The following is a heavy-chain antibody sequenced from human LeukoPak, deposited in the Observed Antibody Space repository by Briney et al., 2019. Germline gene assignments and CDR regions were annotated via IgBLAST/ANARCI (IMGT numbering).Heavy chain of an antibody. D-gene: IGHD3-9*01. J-gene: IGHJ3*02. V-gene: IGHV4-34*01. Sequence: SETLSLTCAVYGGSHSGYYWRWIRQPPGKGLEWIGEINHSGSTNYNPSLKSRVTISVDTSKNQFSLKLSSVTAADTAVYYCARWYFDWFDAFDIWGQGTMVTVSS. CDR1: GGSHSGYY. CDR2: INHSGST. CDR3: ARWYFDWFDAFDI.